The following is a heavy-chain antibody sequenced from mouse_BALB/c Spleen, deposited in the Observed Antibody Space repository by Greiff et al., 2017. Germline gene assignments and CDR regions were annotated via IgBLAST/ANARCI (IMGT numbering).Heavy chain of an antibody. Sequence: VQLQESGAELAKPGASVKMSCKASGYTFTSYWMHWVKQRPGQGLEWIGYINPSTGYTEYNQKFKDKATLPADKSSSTAYMQLSSLTSEDSAVYYCARSGGDWGQGTLVTVSA. D-gene: IGHD3-2*02. CDR3: ARSGGD. CDR1: GYTFTSYW. V-gene: IGHV1-7*01. J-gene: IGHJ3*01. CDR2: INPSTGYT.